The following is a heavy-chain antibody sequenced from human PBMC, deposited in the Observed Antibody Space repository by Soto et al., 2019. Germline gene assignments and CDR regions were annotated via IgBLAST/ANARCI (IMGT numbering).Heavy chain of an antibody. CDR2: ISGSGGNI. D-gene: IGHD2-15*01. J-gene: IGHJ4*02. CDR1: RFTFSSYA. Sequence: EVQLLESGGGLVQPGGSLRLSCAASRFTFSSYALSWVPQAPGKGLEWVSTISGSGGNIYYADSVKGRFTISRDNSQHTLYLQMNSLRAEDTAVYYCANAAICSGGGCYSPANWGQGTLVTVSS. CDR3: ANAAICSGGGCYSPAN. V-gene: IGHV3-23*01.